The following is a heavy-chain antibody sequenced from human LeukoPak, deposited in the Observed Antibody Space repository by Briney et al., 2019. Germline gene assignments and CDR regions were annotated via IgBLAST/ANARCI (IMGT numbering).Heavy chain of an antibody. V-gene: IGHV4-30-2*01. CDR2: IYHSGST. J-gene: IGHJ6*02. Sequence: SETLSLTCAVSGGSISSGGYSRSWIRQPPGTGLEWIGYIYHSGSTYYNPSLKSRVTISVDRSKNQFSLKLSSVTAADTAVYYCARVSITYYYYGMDVWGQGTTVTVSS. CDR3: ARVSITYYYYGMDV. CDR1: GGSISSGGYS. D-gene: IGHD1-14*01.